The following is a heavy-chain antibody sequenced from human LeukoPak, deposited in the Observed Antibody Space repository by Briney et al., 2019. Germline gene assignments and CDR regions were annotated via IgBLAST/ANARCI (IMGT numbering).Heavy chain of an antibody. CDR2: INWNGGSR. CDR3: ARWTIAVAGVFDY. J-gene: IGHJ4*02. V-gene: IGHV3-20*04. D-gene: IGHD6-19*01. Sequence: GGSLRLSCAASGFTFDDYGMSWVRQAFGKRLDWVAGINWNGGSRGYADSVKGRFTISRDNAKNSLYLQMNSLRAEDTALYYCARWTIAVAGVFDYWGQGTLV. CDR1: GFTFDDYG.